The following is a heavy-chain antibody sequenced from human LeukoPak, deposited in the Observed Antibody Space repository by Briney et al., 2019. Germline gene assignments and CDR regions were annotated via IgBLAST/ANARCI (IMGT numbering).Heavy chain of an antibody. V-gene: IGHV3-7*01. CDR2: IRGDGGQT. Sequence: PGGSLRLSCAASGFTFSSYWMTWVRQAPGKGLEWVANIRGDGGQTYYLDSVKGRFTISRDNTKNSLYLQMSSLRAEDTAVYYCARDRVPYYYDSSGYSPLYFDYWGQGTLVTVSS. J-gene: IGHJ4*02. CDR1: GFTFSSYW. D-gene: IGHD3-22*01. CDR3: ARDRVPYYYDSSGYSPLYFDY.